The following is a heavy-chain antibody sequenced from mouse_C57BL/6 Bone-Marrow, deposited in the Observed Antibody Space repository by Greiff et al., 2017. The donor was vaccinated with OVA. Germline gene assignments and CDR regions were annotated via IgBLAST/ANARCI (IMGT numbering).Heavy chain of an antibody. CDR3: ARDYDYDWFAY. Sequence: VKLQESGAELVRPGTSVKVSCKASGYAFTNYLIEWVKQRPGQGLEWIGVINPGSGGTNYNEKFKGKATLTADKSSSTAYMQLSSLTSEDSAVYFCARDYDYDWFAYWGQGTLVTVSA. CDR2: INPGSGGT. V-gene: IGHV1-54*01. D-gene: IGHD2-4*01. CDR1: GYAFTNYL. J-gene: IGHJ3*01.